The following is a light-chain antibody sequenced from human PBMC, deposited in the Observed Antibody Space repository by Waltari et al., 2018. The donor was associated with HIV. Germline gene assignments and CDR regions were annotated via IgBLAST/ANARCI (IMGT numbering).Light chain of an antibody. CDR3: NSWDTNPEGVV. CDR2: GKN. Sequence: SALTQDPAVSVPLGQTVRITCQGDSLRHSHATRYQQNPGQAPVLVIYGKNNRPSGIPDRFSGSSSGNTASLTITATQADDEADYYCNSWDTNPEGVVFGGGTKLTVL. V-gene: IGLV3-19*01. CDR1: SLRHSH. J-gene: IGLJ3*02.